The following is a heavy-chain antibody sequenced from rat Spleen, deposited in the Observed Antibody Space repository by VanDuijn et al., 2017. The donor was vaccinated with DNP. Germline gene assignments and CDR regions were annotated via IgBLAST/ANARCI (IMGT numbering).Heavy chain of an antibody. CDR3: ARDEAYYGSTPFDY. D-gene: IGHD1-7*01. CDR2: INSAGNT. CDR1: GYSITSSYR. Sequence: EVQLQESGPGLVKPSQSLSLTCSVTGYSITSSYRWNWIRKFPGNKLEWMGYINSAGNTNCNPSLKSRISITRDTSKNQFFLQVNSVATEHTATYYCARDEAYYGSTPFDYWGQGVMVTVSS. J-gene: IGHJ2*01. V-gene: IGHV3-3*01.